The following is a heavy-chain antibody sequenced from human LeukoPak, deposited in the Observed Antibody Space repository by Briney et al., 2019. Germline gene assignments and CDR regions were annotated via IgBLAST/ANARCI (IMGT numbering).Heavy chain of an antibody. Sequence: GGSLRLSCAASGFTFSDYWMSWVRQAPGKGLEWVANIKQDGSEKYYVDSVKGRFTISRDNAKNSLYLQMNSLRAEDTAVYYCARDFYGDYALSAFDIWGQGAMVAVSS. J-gene: IGHJ3*02. D-gene: IGHD4-17*01. CDR2: IKQDGSEK. V-gene: IGHV3-7*01. CDR1: GFTFSDYW. CDR3: ARDFYGDYALSAFDI.